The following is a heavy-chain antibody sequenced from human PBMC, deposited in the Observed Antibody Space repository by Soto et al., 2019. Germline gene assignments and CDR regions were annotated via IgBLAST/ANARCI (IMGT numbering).Heavy chain of an antibody. J-gene: IGHJ3*02. Sequence: GSLRLSCAASGFTFDDYTMHWVRQAPGKGLEWVSLISWDGGSTYYADSVKGRFTISRDNSKNSLYLQMNSLRTEDTALYYCAKDMSDSSGSGAFDIRGQGTLVTVSS. CDR3: AKDMSDSSGSGAFDI. D-gene: IGHD3-22*01. CDR2: ISWDGGST. CDR1: GFTFDDYT. V-gene: IGHV3-43*01.